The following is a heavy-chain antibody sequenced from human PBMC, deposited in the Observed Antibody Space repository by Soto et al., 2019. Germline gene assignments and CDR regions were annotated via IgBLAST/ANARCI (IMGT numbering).Heavy chain of an antibody. CDR1: GASISSYY. CDR3: ARDQNGTPHFDS. J-gene: IGHJ4*01. CDR2: ILHSGST. V-gene: IGHV4-59*01. D-gene: IGHD1-26*01. Sequence: PSETLPLTCTVSGASISSYYWSWIRQPPGKGLEWVGFILHSGSTNCNPSLKSRVTFSVDTSKNQFSLKLTSVTAADTAVYYCARDQNGTPHFDSWGQGILVTVSS.